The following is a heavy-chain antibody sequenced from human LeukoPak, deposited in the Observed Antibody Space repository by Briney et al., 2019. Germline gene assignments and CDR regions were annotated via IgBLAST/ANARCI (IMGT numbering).Heavy chain of an antibody. CDR2: LFFNGGT. V-gene: IGHV4-39*01. D-gene: IGHD5-12*01. CDR1: GGTITSSSVY. J-gene: IGHJ5*02. CDR3: ARHPRGYSGPTWLDP. Sequence: ETLSLTCIVSGGTITSSSVYWGWIRQPPVKGLEWLGSLFFNGGTYYNPSFEPRVTMSVDTSKNQFSLRLRSATAADTAMYYCARHPRGYSGPTWLDPWGQGILVTVSS.